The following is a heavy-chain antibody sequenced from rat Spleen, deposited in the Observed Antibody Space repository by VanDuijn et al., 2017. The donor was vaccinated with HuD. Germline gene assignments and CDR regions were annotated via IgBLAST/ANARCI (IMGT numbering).Heavy chain of an antibody. Sequence: EVQLVESDGGLVQPGRSLKLSCAASGFTFSNYGMAWVRQTPTKGLEWVASISTGGAITSYRDSVKGRFTISRDTAKSTLYLQMDSLRSEDTATYYCARHGYDGSYYYWDYWGQGVMVTVSS. CDR2: ISTGGAIT. CDR3: ARHGYDGSYYYWDY. V-gene: IGHV5S13*01. D-gene: IGHD1-12*02. J-gene: IGHJ2*01. CDR1: GFTFSNYG.